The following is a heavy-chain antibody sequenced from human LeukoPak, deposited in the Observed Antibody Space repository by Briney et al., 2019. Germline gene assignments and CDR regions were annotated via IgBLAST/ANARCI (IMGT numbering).Heavy chain of an antibody. CDR1: GYTFTGYH. V-gene: IGHV1-2*06. CDR2: INPNTGGT. J-gene: IGHJ4*02. CDR3: ARDYCSSTSCLFDY. Sequence: ASVKVSCKASGYTFTGYHMHWVRQAPGQGLEWMGRINPNTGGTDYAQKFQGGVTMTRDTSISAAYMDLSRLRSDDTAVYYCARDYCSSTSCLFDYWGQGTLVTVSS. D-gene: IGHD2-2*01.